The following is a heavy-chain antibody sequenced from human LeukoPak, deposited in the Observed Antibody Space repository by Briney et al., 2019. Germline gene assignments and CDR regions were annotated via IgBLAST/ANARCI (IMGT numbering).Heavy chain of an antibody. CDR1: GFTFSSYS. D-gene: IGHD1-26*01. CDR2: ISSSSSTI. CDR3: ASLVGATKASYYYYMDV. Sequence: GGSLRLSCAASGFTFSSYSMNWVRQAPGKGLEWVSYISSSSSTIYYADSVKGRFTISRDNAKNSLYLQMNSLRAEDTAVYYCASLVGATKASYYYYMDVWGKGTTVTVSS. J-gene: IGHJ6*03. V-gene: IGHV3-48*01.